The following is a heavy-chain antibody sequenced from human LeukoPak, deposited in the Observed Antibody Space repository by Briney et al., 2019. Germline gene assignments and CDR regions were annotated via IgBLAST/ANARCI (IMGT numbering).Heavy chain of an antibody. J-gene: IGHJ4*02. Sequence: GGSLRLSCAASGFTFSTYGMHWVRQAPGKGLEWVAFIRYDGTNKYYADSVKGRSTISRDDSKNTLYLQMNSLRAEDTAVYYCAKDELGASGYPFDYWGQGTLVTVSS. D-gene: IGHD1-26*01. V-gene: IGHV3-30*02. CDR3: AKDELGASGYPFDY. CDR1: GFTFSTYG. CDR2: IRYDGTNK.